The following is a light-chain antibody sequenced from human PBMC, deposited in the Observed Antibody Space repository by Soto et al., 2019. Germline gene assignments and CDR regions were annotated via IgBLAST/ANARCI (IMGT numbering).Light chain of an antibody. V-gene: IGLV1-40*01. CDR2: GNN. CDR3: QSYDSSLSGVV. J-gene: IGLJ2*01. CDR1: SSNIGAGYD. Sequence: QLVLTQPPSVSVAPGQRVTISCTGSSSNIGAGYDVHWYQQLPGTAPKLLIYGNNNRPSGVPDRFSGSKSGTSASLAITGLQAEDEADYYCQSYDSSLSGVVFGGGTKVTVL.